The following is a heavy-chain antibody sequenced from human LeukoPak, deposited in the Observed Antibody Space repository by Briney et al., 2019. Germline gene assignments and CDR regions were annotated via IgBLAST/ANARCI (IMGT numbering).Heavy chain of an antibody. CDR1: GFTFSSYW. Sequence: PGGSLRLSCAASGFTFSSYWMHWVRQAPGKGLVWVSRINSDGSSTSYVDSVKGRFTISRDNAKNTLYLQMNSLRAEDTTVYYCAREPAVHDYFDYWGQGTLVTVSS. V-gene: IGHV3-74*01. J-gene: IGHJ4*02. CDR3: AREPAVHDYFDY. D-gene: IGHD3-10*02. CDR2: INSDGSST.